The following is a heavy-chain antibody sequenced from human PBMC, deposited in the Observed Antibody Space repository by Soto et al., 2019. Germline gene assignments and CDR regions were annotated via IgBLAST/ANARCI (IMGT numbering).Heavy chain of an antibody. CDR2: IRWNSGSM. CDR3: ARGDHYGEYVGWFDP. Sequence: EVQLVESGGGLVQPGGSLRLSCAASGFTSDNYAMHWVRHAPGKGLEWVSGIRWNSGSMAYADSVKGRFTISRDSAKKSMYLQMNSLRPEDTALYYCARGDHYGEYVGWFDPWGQGTLVTVS. J-gene: IGHJ5*02. CDR1: GFTSDNYA. D-gene: IGHD4-17*01. V-gene: IGHV3-9*02.